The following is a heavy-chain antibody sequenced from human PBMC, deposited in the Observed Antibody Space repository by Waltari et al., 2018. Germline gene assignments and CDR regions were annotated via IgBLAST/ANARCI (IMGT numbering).Heavy chain of an antibody. D-gene: IGHD6-6*01. CDR1: GFTFTDYY. V-gene: IGHV1-69-2*01. CDR2: VDPEDGET. Sequence: DVQLVQSGAAVKKPGATVNISCKISGFTFTDYYIHWGQQAPGKGLKWVGLVDPEDGETVYAGNFQGRVTITADTLTDTAFMEVDTLRSEDTAVYYCATGREQLAHFDHWGQGTLVTVSS. J-gene: IGHJ4*02. CDR3: ATGREQLAHFDH.